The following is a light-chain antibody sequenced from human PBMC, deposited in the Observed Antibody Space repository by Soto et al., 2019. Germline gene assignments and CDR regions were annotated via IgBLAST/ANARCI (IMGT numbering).Light chain of an antibody. CDR3: EQYCSSPFS. J-gene: IGKJ3*01. Sequence: EIVLTQSPGTLSLSPGERATLSCRASQSVSNNYLAWYQQKPGQAPRLLIYGASSRATGIPDRLSGCGSGTDFTFHISSLEPEDFAVYYCEQYCSSPFSVGPGTKVDI. CDR1: QSVSNNY. V-gene: IGKV3-20*01. CDR2: GAS.